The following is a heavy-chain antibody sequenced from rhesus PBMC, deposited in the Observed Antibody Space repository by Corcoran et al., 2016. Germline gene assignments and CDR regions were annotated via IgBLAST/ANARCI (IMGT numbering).Heavy chain of an antibody. CDR2: ISGSSGIT. Sequence: QVQLQESGPGLVKPSETLSLTCAVSGGSVSSSNWWSWIRQPPGKGLGWIGYISGSSGITYYNPSLNSRGTISTDTSKNQFYLKLSSVTAADTAVYYCARSNIWTGTLDYWGQGVLVTVSS. J-gene: IGHJ4*01. D-gene: IGHD3-3*01. CDR3: ARSNIWTGTLDY. CDR1: GGSVSSSNW. V-gene: IGHV4-65*01.